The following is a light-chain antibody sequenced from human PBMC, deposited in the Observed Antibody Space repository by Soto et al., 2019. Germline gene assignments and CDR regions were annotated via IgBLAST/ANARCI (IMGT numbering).Light chain of an antibody. J-gene: IGKJ5*01. CDR2: WAS. Sequence: DIVMTQSPDSLAVSLGERATINCKSSQSVLYSSNNKNYLAWYQQKPGQPPKLLIYWASTRESGVPHRFSGRGSGTDFTLTISSLQAEDVAVYYCQQYYSTPITFGQGTRLEI. CDR1: QSVLYSSNNKNY. V-gene: IGKV4-1*01. CDR3: QQYYSTPIT.